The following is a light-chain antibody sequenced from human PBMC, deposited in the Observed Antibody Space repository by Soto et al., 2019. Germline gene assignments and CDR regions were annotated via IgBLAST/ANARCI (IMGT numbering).Light chain of an antibody. CDR2: DAT. J-gene: IGKJ4*01. CDR1: QSVSSNY. Sequence: IVLTQSPDTLSLSPGERATLSCRASQSVSSNYLAWYQQKLGQAPRLLIYDATRRATGIPDRFSGSGSGTDFALTISRLEPEDFAVYFCQQRLTFGGGTKV. V-gene: IGKV3D-20*02. CDR3: QQRLT.